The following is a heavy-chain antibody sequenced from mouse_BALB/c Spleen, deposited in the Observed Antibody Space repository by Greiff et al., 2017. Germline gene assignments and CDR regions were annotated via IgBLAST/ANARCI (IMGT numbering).Heavy chain of an antibody. V-gene: IGHV14-4*02. CDR3: NAYLITTATAY. CDR2: IDPENGDT. D-gene: IGHD1-2*01. CDR1: GFNIKDYY. Sequence: VQLQQPGAELVRSGASVKLSCTASGFNIKDYYMHWVKQRPEQGLEWIGWIDPENGDTEYAPKFQGKATMTADTSSNTAYLQLSSLTSEDTAVYYCNAYLITTATAYWGQGTLVTVSA. J-gene: IGHJ3*01.